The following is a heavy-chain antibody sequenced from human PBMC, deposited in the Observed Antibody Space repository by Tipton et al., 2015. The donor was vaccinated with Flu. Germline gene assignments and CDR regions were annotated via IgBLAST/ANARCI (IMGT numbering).Heavy chain of an antibody. CDR2: IKQDGTEK. V-gene: IGHV3-7*01. J-gene: IGHJ4*02. CDR1: DSNFRHYW. D-gene: IGHD3-9*01. Sequence: SLRLSCVVSDSNFRHYWMSWVRQAPGKGLEWVANIKQDGTEKHYVDSVKGRFTISRDNSKNTLYLQMNSLRAEDTAVYYCARGYDILTDGGGYFDYWGQGTLVTVSS. CDR3: ARGYDILTDGGGYFDY.